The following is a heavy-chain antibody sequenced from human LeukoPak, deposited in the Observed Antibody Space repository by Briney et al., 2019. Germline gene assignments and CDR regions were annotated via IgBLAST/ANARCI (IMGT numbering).Heavy chain of an antibody. D-gene: IGHD3-9*01. J-gene: IGHJ2*01. CDR2: ISYDGSNK. Sequence: GGSLRLSCAASGFTFSSYAMHWVRQAPGKGLEWVAVISYDGSNKYYADSVKGQFTISRDNSKNTLYLQMNSLRAEDTAVYYCAKTGFLTGYISHFDLWGRGTLVTVSS. CDR3: AKTGFLTGYISHFDL. V-gene: IGHV3-30*04. CDR1: GFTFSSYA.